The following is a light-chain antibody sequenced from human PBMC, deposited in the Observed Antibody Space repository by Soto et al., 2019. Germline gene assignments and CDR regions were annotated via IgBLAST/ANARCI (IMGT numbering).Light chain of an antibody. V-gene: IGKV1-39*01. CDR1: RSITNY. CDR2: AAS. Sequence: DIQMTQSPSSLSASVGDRVTITCRASRSITNYLNWYQQKPGKAPKLLIYAASSLQSGVPSRFTGSGSGTDFTLTISSLQPEDFATYFCQQSYKSPKTFGQGTKV. CDR3: QQSYKSPKT. J-gene: IGKJ1*01.